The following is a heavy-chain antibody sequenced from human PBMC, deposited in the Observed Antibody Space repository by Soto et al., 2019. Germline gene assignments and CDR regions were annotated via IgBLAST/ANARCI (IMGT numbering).Heavy chain of an antibody. J-gene: IGHJ4*02. D-gene: IGHD2-15*01. CDR3: ATSLGYCSGGSCHSDANFDY. Sequence: ASVKVSCKASGNTFTSYAMHWVRQAPGQRLEWMGWINAGNGNTKYSQKFQGRVTITRDTSASTAYMELSSLRSEDTAVYYCATSLGYCSGGSCHSDANFDYWGQGTLVTVSS. CDR2: INAGNGNT. CDR1: GNTFTSYA. V-gene: IGHV1-3*01.